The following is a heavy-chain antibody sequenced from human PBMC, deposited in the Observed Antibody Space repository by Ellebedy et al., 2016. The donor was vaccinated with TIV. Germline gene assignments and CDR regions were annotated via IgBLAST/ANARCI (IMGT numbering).Heavy chain of an antibody. Sequence: MPSETLSLTCTVSGGSISSYYWSWIRKPPGKGLEWIGYIYYSGSTNYNPSLKSRVTISVDTSKNQFSLKLSSVTAADTAVYYCARHTITPFSGSYPDFDYWGQGTLVTVSS. D-gene: IGHD1-26*01. CDR2: IYYSGST. V-gene: IGHV4-59*08. J-gene: IGHJ4*02. CDR3: ARHTITPFSGSYPDFDY. CDR1: GGSISSYY.